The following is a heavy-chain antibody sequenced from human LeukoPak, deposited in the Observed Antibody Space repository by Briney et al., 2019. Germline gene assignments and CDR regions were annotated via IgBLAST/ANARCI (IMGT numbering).Heavy chain of an antibody. V-gene: IGHV4-61*02. CDR3: ARELTYTGYHRNFDS. J-gene: IGHJ4*02. CDR1: GGSISSAGYF. CDR2: IYASGST. D-gene: IGHD1-26*01. Sequence: SETLSLTCSVSGGSISSAGYFWTWIRQPAGKRLEWIGRIYASGSTNYNPSLVSRVALSIDTSRNQFSLRLSSVTAADTAVYYCARELTYTGYHRNFDSWGQGTLVTVSS.